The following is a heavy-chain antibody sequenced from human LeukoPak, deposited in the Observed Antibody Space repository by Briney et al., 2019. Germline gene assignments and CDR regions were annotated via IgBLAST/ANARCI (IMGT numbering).Heavy chain of an antibody. CDR2: INHSGST. Sequence: PSETLSLTCAVYGGSFSGYYWSWIRQPPGKGLEWIGEINHSGSTNYNPSLKSRVTISVDTSKNQFSPKLSSVTAADTAVYYCARGRKNGGYCSRTSCKWARGRSGYYFDYWGQGTLVTVSS. CDR3: ARGRKNGGYCSRTSCKWARGRSGYYFDY. V-gene: IGHV4-34*01. J-gene: IGHJ4*02. D-gene: IGHD2-2*01. CDR1: GGSFSGYY.